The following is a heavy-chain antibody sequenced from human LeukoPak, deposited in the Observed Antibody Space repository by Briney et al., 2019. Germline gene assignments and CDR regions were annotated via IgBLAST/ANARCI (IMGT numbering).Heavy chain of an antibody. Sequence: SETLSLTCTVSGGSISIYYWSWIRQPAGKGLEWIGRIYTSGSTNYNPSLKSRVTMSVDTSKNQFSLKLSSVTAADTAVYYCARGRRDDCSSTTCYGYFDYWGQGTLVTVSS. CDR2: IYTSGST. CDR3: ARGRRDDCSSTTCYGYFDY. V-gene: IGHV4-4*07. J-gene: IGHJ4*02. CDR1: GGSISIYY. D-gene: IGHD2-2*01.